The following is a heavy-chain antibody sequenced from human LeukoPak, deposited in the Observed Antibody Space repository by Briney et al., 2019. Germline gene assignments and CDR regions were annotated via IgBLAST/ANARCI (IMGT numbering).Heavy chain of an antibody. CDR1: GYTLIELS. D-gene: IGHD3-22*01. J-gene: IGHJ4*02. V-gene: IGHV1-24*01. Sequence: ASVKVSCKVSGYTLIELSMHWVRQAPGKGLEWMGGFDPEDGETIYAQKFQGRVTMTEDTSRDTAYMELSSLRYEDTAVYYCATALRNYYDSSGYYYDYWGQGTLVTVSS. CDR2: FDPEDGET. CDR3: ATALRNYYDSSGYYYDY.